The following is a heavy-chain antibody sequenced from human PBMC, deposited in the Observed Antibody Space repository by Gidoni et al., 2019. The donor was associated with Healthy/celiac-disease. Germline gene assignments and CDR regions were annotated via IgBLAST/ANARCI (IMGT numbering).Heavy chain of an antibody. D-gene: IGHD5-12*01. CDR3: ARDPRTYGGYTY. J-gene: IGHJ4*02. CDR2: IIPIVGTA. CDR1: GGTFSSYA. Sequence: QVPLVQSGAAVKKPGSSVKVSCTASGGTFSSYAISWVRPAPGQGLEWMGGIIPIVGTANYAQKFQGRVTITADESTSTAYMELSSLRSEDTAVYYCARDPRTYGGYTYWGQVTLVTVSS. V-gene: IGHV1-69*01.